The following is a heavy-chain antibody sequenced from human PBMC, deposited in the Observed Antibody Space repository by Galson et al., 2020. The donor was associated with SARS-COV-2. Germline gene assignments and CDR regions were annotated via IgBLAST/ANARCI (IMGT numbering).Heavy chain of an antibody. D-gene: IGHD3-10*01. V-gene: IGHV1-18*01. CDR1: GYPFINFG. J-gene: IGHJ4*02. Sequence: GESLKISCKPSGYPFINFGIGWVRQAPGQGLEWMGWTDAYKGLPQYAEKFQGRVSMTIDTSTTTAYMELRSLVSDDTAVYYCARVSGWLQEIDYWGQGTLVKVSS. CDR3: ARVSGWLQEIDY. CDR2: TDAYKGLP.